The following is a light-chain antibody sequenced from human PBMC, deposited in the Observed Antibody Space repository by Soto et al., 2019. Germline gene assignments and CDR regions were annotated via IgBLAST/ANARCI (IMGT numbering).Light chain of an antibody. J-gene: IGKJ2*01. CDR1: QSVSSSY. CDR3: QQYGSSPPKYT. Sequence: EIVLTQSPGNLSLSPGERATLSCRASQSVSSSYLAWYQQQPGQAPRLLIYGASSRATGIPDRFSGSGSGTDFTLTISRLAPEDFAVNYCQQYGSSPPKYTFGQGTKLEIK. CDR2: GAS. V-gene: IGKV3-20*01.